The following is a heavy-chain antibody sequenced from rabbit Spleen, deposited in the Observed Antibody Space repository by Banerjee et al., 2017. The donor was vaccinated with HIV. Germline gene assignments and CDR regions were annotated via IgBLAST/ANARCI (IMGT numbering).Heavy chain of an antibody. V-gene: IGHV1S45*01. CDR3: ARDTSSSFSSYGMDL. J-gene: IGHJ6*01. CDR1: GFSFSSNW. Sequence: EQLEESGGGLVKPEGSLTLTCTASGFSFSSNWICWVRQAPGKGLEWIACIDTSDGDTDYANWPKGRFTISKASSTTVTLKMTSLTAADTATYFCARDTSSSFSSYGMDLWGPGTLVTVS. D-gene: IGHD1-1*01. CDR2: IDTSDGDT.